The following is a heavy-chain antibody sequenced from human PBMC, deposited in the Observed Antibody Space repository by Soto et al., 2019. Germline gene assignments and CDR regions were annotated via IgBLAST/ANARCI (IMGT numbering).Heavy chain of an antibody. Sequence: SETLSLTCTVSGDSIRSEVLYWSWVRQLPGKGLEWIGYMYYSGSTYYNPSLKSRTTMSVDISKNQFSLKLSFVTAADTAVYYCARQYGSGSSYHWLDPWGQGTLVTVSS. CDR3: ARQYGSGSSYHWLDP. CDR2: MYYSGST. D-gene: IGHD3-10*01. J-gene: IGHJ5*02. V-gene: IGHV4-31*03. CDR1: GDSIRSEVLY.